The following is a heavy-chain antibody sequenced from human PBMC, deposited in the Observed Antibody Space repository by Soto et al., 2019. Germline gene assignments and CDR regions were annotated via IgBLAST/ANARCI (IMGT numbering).Heavy chain of an antibody. CDR2: IYYSGST. D-gene: IGHD2-2*01. CDR3: ARFIVVVPAAMVGDYYGMDV. V-gene: IGHV4-31*01. J-gene: IGHJ6*02. Sequence: QVQLQESGPGLVKPSQTLSLTCTVSGGSISSGGYYWSWIRQHPGKGLEWLGSIYYSGSTYYNPSLKSLVTISVDTSKNQFSLKLSSVTAADTAVYYCARFIVVVPAAMVGDYYGMDVWGQGTTVTVSS. CDR1: GGSISSGGYY.